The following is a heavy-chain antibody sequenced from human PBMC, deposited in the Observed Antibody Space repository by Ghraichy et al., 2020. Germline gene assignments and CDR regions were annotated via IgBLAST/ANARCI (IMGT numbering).Heavy chain of an antibody. J-gene: IGHJ5*02. D-gene: IGHD6-19*01. Sequence: ETLSLTCAVSGLPLNNNHINWVRQAPGKALDWVSFIYQDGDTSYADSLKGRFTISRDRAKNTMYLQMDSLRDEDTAQYYCAGSLSGLDSGYHWGQGTLVTVSS. CDR1: GLPLNNNH. V-gene: IGHV3-53*01. CDR2: IYQDGDT. CDR3: AGSLSGLDSGYH.